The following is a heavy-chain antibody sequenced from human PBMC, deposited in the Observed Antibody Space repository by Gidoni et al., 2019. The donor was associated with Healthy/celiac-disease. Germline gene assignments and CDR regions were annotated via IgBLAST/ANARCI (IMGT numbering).Heavy chain of an antibody. J-gene: IGHJ3*01. D-gene: IGHD6-19*01. CDR3: ARAGLDAFDV. CDR1: GASITSFY. CDR2: SYYGGTT. Sequence: QVLLQESGPGLVKPSETLSLTCTVSGASITSFYWGWIRQPPGKRLEWIAFSYYGGTTNYNPSLQSRVIISADKSKNQFSLSLRSVTTTDTAVYYCARAGLDAFDVWGPGTMVTISS. V-gene: IGHV4-59*01.